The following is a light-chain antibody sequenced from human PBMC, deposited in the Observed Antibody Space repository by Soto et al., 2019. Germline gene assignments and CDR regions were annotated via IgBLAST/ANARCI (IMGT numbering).Light chain of an antibody. CDR1: QGVSRK. CDR3: QQYHTWPST. CDR2: GAS. V-gene: IGKV3-15*01. J-gene: IGKJ4*01. Sequence: DIVMTQSAATLSVAPGERVTFSCRASQGVSRKLAWYQHKPGQAPRLLISGASTGATGIPARFSGSGSGTEFTLTISSLQSEECAIYYCQQYHTWPSTLGGGTKVDIK.